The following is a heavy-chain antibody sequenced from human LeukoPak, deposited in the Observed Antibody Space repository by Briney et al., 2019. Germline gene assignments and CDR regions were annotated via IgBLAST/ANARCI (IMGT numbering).Heavy chain of an antibody. V-gene: IGHV3-11*01. Sequence: PGGSLRLSCAASGFTFSDYYMSWIRQAPGKGLEWVSYISSSGSTIYYADSVKGRFTISRDNAKNSLYLQMNSLRAEDTAVYYCARGYDSSGYYYYYYYYGMDVWGQGTTVTVSS. CDR1: GFTFSDYY. CDR2: ISSSGSTI. J-gene: IGHJ6*02. D-gene: IGHD3-22*01. CDR3: ARGYDSSGYYYYYYYYGMDV.